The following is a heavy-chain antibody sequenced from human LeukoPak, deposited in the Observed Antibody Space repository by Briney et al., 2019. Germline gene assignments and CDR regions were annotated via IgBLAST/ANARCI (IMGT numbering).Heavy chain of an antibody. CDR1: GFTFSNYE. CDR3: ARYGDYSGLHRGWFDS. J-gene: IGHJ5*01. CDR2: IGPSGTVI. Sequence: PGGSLRLSCAASGFTFSNYEMNWVRQAPGKGLEWVSYIGPSGTVIFYAESVKGRFTISRDDAKHSLSLRMNSLRTEDTAVYYCARYGDYSGLHRGWFDSWGQGTLVTVSS. V-gene: IGHV3-48*03. D-gene: IGHD6-19*01.